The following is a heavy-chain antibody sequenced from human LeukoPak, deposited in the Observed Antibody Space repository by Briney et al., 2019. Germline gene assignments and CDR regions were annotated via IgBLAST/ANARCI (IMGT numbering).Heavy chain of an antibody. D-gene: IGHD3-10*01. CDR2: INHSGST. V-gene: IGHV4-34*01. J-gene: IGHJ5*02. CDR1: GGSFSGYY. Sequence: KPSETLSLTCAVYGGSFSGYYWSWIRQPPGKGLEWIGEINHSGSTNYNPSLKSRVTISVDTSKSQFSLKLSSVTAADTAVYYCARGKSVVRGVIAWFDPWGQGTLVTVSS. CDR3: ARGKSVVRGVIAWFDP.